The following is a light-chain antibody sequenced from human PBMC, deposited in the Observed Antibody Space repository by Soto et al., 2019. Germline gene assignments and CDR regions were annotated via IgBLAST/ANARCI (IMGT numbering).Light chain of an antibody. J-gene: IGKJ5*01. CDR3: QQLNSYPQT. Sequence: DIQMTQSPSTLSASVGDRVTITCRASQSINNWLAWYQQKPGKAPKFLIYDASTLQSGVPSRFRGSGSGPDVTLTISSLQPEDSETYFCQQLNSYPQTFGQGTRLEIK. CDR2: DAS. CDR1: QSINNW. V-gene: IGKV1-5*01.